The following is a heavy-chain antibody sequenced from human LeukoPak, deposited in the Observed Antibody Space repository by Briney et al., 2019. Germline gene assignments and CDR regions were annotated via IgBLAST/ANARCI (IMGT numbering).Heavy chain of an antibody. V-gene: IGHV3-9*01. CDR3: AKDILATVTTDWYFDL. J-gene: IGHJ2*01. CDR2: ISWNSGSI. CDR1: GFTFSSYS. D-gene: IGHD4-17*01. Sequence: PGGSLRLSCAASGFTFSSYSMNWVRQAPGKGLEWVSGISWNSGSIGYADSVKGRFTISRDNAKNSLYLQMNSLRAEDTALYYCAKDILATVTTDWYFDLWGRGTLVTVSS.